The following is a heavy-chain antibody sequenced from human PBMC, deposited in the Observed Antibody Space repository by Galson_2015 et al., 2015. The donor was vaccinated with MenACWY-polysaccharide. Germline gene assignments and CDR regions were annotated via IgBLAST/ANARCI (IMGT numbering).Heavy chain of an antibody. J-gene: IGHJ4*02. CDR1: GYTLTELS. D-gene: IGHD1-26*01. Sequence: SVKVSCKVSGYTLTELSMHWVRQAPGKGLEWMGGFDPEDGETIYAQKFQGRVTMTEDTSTDTAYMELSSLRSEDTAVYYCATAPHSGSYQYYFDYWGQGTLVTVSS. V-gene: IGHV1-24*01. CDR3: ATAPHSGSYQYYFDY. CDR2: FDPEDGET.